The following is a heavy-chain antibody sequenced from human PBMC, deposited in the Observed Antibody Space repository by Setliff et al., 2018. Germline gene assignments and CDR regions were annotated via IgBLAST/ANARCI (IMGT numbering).Heavy chain of an antibody. D-gene: IGHD2-2*02. Sequence: SETLSLTCALYGQSFSDYYWSWVRQPPGKGLEWIGEIYHSGSTNYNPSLKSRVTISVDTSKNQFPLKLSSVTAADTAVYYCARDRQYCSSPTCYSSYFYYYGMDVWGQGTTVTVSS. CDR3: ARDRQYCSSPTCYSSYFYYYGMDV. CDR1: GQSFSDYY. CDR2: IYHSGST. V-gene: IGHV4-34*01. J-gene: IGHJ6*02.